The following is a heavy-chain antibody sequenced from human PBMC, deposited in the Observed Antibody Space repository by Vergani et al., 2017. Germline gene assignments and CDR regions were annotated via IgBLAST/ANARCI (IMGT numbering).Heavy chain of an antibody. CDR2: IYPGDSDT. CDR3: ARRPLGGNSVFGFDY. CDR1: AYSFTSYW. V-gene: IGHV5-51*01. D-gene: IGHD4-23*01. J-gene: IGHJ4*02. Sequence: EVQLVQSGAEVKKPGESLKISYKGSAYSFTSYWIAWVRQMPGKGLEWMGIIYPGDSDTRYSPSFQGQVTISADKSISTAYLQWSSLKASDTAMYYCARRPLGGNSVFGFDYWGQGTLVTVSS.